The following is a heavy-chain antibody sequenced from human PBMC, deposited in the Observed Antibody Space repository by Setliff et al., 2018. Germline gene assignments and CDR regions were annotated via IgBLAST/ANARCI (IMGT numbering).Heavy chain of an antibody. CDR2: VSTYNGDT. D-gene: IGHD3-10*01. CDR1: GFTFSDFG. Sequence: ASVKVSCKTSGFTFSDFGISWVRQAPGQGLEWLGWVSTYNGDTKYAQNLQGRLTLTTDISTSTAYMELRSLTTDDTAVYYCARVESMVRGKNILRHFDYWGQGIQVTVSS. J-gene: IGHJ4*02. CDR3: ARVESMVRGKNILRHFDY. V-gene: IGHV1-18*01.